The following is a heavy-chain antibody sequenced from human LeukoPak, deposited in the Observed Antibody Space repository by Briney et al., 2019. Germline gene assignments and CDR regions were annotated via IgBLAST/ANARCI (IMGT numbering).Heavy chain of an antibody. CDR3: ARGTIFGVVPYYYYMDV. V-gene: IGHV1-69*05. CDR1: GGTFSSYA. D-gene: IGHD3-3*01. J-gene: IGHJ6*03. Sequence: SVKVSCKASGGTFSSYAISWVRQAPGQGLEWMGRIIPIFGTANYAQKFQGRVTITTDESTSTAYTELSSLRSEDTAVYYCARGTIFGVVPYYYYMDVWGKGTTVTVSS. CDR2: IIPIFGTA.